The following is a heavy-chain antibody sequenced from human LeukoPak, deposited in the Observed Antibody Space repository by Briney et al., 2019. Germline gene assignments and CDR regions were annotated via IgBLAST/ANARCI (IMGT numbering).Heavy chain of an antibody. CDR1: GFTFSSYA. Sequence: GGSLRLSCAASGFTFSSYAMSWVRQAPAKGLEWVSGVSGSGDNTNYADSVKGRFTISRDNSQNTLYLQMDSLRAEDTAVYYCARRGPTTGSYYYWGQGTLVTVSS. D-gene: IGHD1-26*01. J-gene: IGHJ4*02. CDR2: VSGSGDNT. CDR3: ARRGPTTGSYYY. V-gene: IGHV3-23*01.